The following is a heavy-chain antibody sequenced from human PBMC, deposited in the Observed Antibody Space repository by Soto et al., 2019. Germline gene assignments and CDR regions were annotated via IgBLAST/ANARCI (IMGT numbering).Heavy chain of an antibody. CDR2: IYYSGKT. CDR3: ARGDSMLPSILTSPLDF. V-gene: IGHV4-30-4*01. Sequence: QVQLRESGPGLVKPSQTLSLTCTVSGDTIYSDNYYWTWIRQPPGRGLELIAYIYYSGKTYYNPSLTSRTIISVDTSKNQFSLRLSSVTAADTAVYFCARGDSMLPSILTSPLDFWGQGILVTVSS. J-gene: IGHJ4*02. D-gene: IGHD2-15*01. CDR1: GDTIYSDNYY.